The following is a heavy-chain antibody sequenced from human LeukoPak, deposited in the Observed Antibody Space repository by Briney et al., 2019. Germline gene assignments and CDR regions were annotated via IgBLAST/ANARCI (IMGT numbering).Heavy chain of an antibody. J-gene: IGHJ5*02. CDR1: GFTFSTYA. CDR3: ANGGLWLPTRTA. CDR2: ISGSGGST. V-gene: IGHV3-23*01. Sequence: GGSLRLSCAASGFTFSTYAMSWVRQAPGKGLEWVSSISGSGGSTYYADSVKGRFTISRNNSKNTLYLQMNSLRVEDTAVYYCANGGLWLPTRTAWGQGTLVTVSS. D-gene: IGHD3-22*01.